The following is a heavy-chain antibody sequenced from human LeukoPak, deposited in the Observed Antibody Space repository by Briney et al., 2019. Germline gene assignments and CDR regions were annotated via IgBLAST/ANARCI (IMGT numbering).Heavy chain of an antibody. D-gene: IGHD6-13*01. V-gene: IGHV3-20*04. CDR3: ARDLSYQAAGTILWFDP. CDR2: INGNGGST. CDR1: GFTFDDHG. Sequence: GGSLRLSCAASGFTFDDHGMNWVRQAPGKGLEWVSGINGNGGSTGYADSVKGRFTMSRDNAKNSLYLQMNSLRAEDTAVYYCARDLSYQAAGTILWFDPWGQGTLVTVSS. J-gene: IGHJ5*02.